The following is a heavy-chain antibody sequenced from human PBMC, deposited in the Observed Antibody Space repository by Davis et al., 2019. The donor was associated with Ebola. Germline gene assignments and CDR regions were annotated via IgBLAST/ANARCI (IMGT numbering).Heavy chain of an antibody. D-gene: IGHD5-12*01. J-gene: IGHJ6*04. Sequence: ASVKVSCKASGYTFTSYAMHWVRQAPGQRLEWMGWINAGNGNTKYSQKFQGRVTITRDTSASTAYMELSSLRSEDTAVYYCASGYSGYDPNRYYYYGMDVWGKGTTVTVSS. CDR2: INAGNGNT. V-gene: IGHV1-3*01. CDR3: ASGYSGYDPNRYYYYGMDV. CDR1: GYTFTSYA.